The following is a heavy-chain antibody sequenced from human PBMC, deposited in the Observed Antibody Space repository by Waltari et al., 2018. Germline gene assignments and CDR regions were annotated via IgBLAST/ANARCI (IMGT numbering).Heavy chain of an antibody. J-gene: IGHJ4*02. V-gene: IGHV1-69*01. D-gene: IGHD2-2*01. CDR3: ASPSPGYCSSTSCYYFDY. CDR2: VIPIFGTA. Sequence: QVQLVQSGAEVKKPGSSVKVSCKASGGTFSSYAISWVRQAPGQGLEWMGGVIPIFGTANYEQKFQGRVTITADESTSTADMELSSLRSEDTAVYYCASPSPGYCSSTSCYYFDYWGQGTLVTVSS. CDR1: GGTFSSYA.